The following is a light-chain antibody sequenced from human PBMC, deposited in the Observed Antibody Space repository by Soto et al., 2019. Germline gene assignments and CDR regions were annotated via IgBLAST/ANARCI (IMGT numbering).Light chain of an antibody. CDR2: WAA. CDR1: QSVLYSSNNKNY. Sequence: DIVMTQSPDSLAVSLGERATINCKSSQSVLYSSNNKNYLAWYQQKPGQPPKRLIYWAATRESGVPDRFSGSGSGTDFPLTISSLQAEDLAVYYCQQYYSTPLTFGQGTKVEIK. J-gene: IGKJ1*01. V-gene: IGKV4-1*01. CDR3: QQYYSTPLT.